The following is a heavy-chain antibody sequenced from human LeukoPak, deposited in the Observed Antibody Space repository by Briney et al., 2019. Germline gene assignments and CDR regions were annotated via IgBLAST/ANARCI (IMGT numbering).Heavy chain of an antibody. CDR3: AGAPVLRFLEWSLLTFDL. Sequence: ASVTVSCKASGYTFTGYYMHWVRQAPGQGLEWMGWINPNSGGTNYAQKFQGRVTMTRDTSASTAYMELSSLRSEDMAVYYCAGAPVLRFLEWSLLTFDLWGQGTLVTVSS. CDR1: GYTFTGYY. J-gene: IGHJ5*02. D-gene: IGHD3-3*01. CDR2: INPNSGGT. V-gene: IGHV1-2*02.